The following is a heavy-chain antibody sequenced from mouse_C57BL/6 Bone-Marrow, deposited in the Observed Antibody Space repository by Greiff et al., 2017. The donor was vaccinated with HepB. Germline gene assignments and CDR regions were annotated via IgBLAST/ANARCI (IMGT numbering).Heavy chain of an antibody. D-gene: IGHD1-1*01. CDR1: GFTFSSYG. J-gene: IGHJ1*03. CDR3: ARRTTVVANTLYWYFDV. Sequence: DVHLVESGGDLVKPGGSLKLSCAASGFTFSSYGMSWVRQTPDKRLEWVATISSGGSYTYYPDSVKGRFTISRDNATNTLYLQMSSLKSEDTAMYYCARRTTVVANTLYWYFDVWGTGTTVTVSS. CDR2: ISSGGSYT. V-gene: IGHV5-6*01.